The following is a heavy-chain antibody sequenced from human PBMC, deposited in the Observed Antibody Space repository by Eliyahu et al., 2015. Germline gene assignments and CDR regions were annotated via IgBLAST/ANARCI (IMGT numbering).Heavy chain of an antibody. CDR2: TYYWSKWFY. Sequence: QVLLQQSGPGLLKPSQTLSLTCVISGDSVSRDSAAWTWIRRSPSRGLEWLGXTYYWSKWFYDYAVSVKSRITINPDTSKNEISLHLNSVTPEDTAVYYCARQSASRRTPTPHFDDWGQGTLVIVSS. CDR3: ARQSASRRTPTPHFDD. V-gene: IGHV6-1*01. D-gene: IGHD2-2*01. J-gene: IGHJ4*02. CDR1: GDSVSRDSAA.